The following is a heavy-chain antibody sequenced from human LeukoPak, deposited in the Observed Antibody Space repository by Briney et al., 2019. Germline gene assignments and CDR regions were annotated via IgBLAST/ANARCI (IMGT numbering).Heavy chain of an antibody. D-gene: IGHD2-21*01. CDR3: ARRLTVVIPPADYSYMDV. J-gene: IGHJ6*03. Sequence: SQTLSLTCNVSSGSISSSYWSWIRQPPGKGLEGSGNCYYSESTSDNPFLKRRVTISVDPSNSQVYLRLTSVTAADTAVYYCARRLTVVIPPADYSYMDVWGKGTRVTVS. V-gene: IGHV4-59*08. CDR1: SGSISSSY. CDR2: CYYSEST.